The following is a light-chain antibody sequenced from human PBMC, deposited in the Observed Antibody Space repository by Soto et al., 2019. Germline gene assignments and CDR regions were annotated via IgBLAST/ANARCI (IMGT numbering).Light chain of an antibody. CDR2: AAY. CDR1: QGL. CDR3: QHYNSYSEA. J-gene: IGKJ1*01. V-gene: IGKV1-8*01. Sequence: AIRMTQSPSSLSVSTGDRVTITCRASQGLQKPGKAPKLLIYAAYTLQSGVPSRFGGSGSGTDFTLTISCLQSEDFATYYCQHYNSYSEAFGQGTKVELK.